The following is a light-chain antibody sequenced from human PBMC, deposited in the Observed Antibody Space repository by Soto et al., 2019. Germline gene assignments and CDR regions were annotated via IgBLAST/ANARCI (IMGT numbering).Light chain of an antibody. Sequence: DIQMTQSPSSLSASVGDRVTIACRASQGIRNDLSWYQQKPGEAPKLLIYDASALPRGVPSRFSGSGPGTKFTLTTARLQPDDFATYYCQQYEPFSGKFGPGTKPDIK. V-gene: IGKV1-17*01. J-gene: IGKJ1*01. CDR2: DAS. CDR3: QQYEPFSGK. CDR1: QGIRND.